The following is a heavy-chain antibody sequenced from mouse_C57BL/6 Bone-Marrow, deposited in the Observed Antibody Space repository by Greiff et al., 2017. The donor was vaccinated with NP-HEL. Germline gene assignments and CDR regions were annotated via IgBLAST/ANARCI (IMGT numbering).Heavy chain of an antibody. Sequence: QVQLQQSGAELVKPGASVKISCKASGYEFSNYWMTWVKQRPGKGLEWIGQIYPGDGGTTYNGKFKDKATLTADKSSSTAYMQLSRLTSEDSAVYFCARGAYWGQGTLVTVSA. V-gene: IGHV1-80*01. J-gene: IGHJ3*01. CDR3: ARGAY. CDR2: IYPGDGGT. CDR1: GYEFSNYW.